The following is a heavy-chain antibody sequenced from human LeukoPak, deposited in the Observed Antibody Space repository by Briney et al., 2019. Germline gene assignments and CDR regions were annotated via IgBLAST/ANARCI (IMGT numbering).Heavy chain of an antibody. V-gene: IGHV1-18*01. J-gene: IGHJ4*02. Sequence: ASVKVSCKASGYDFINYGNSWVRQAPGQGLEWMGWRSIYNGNTDYKLQGRVTMTTDTSTSTAYMELRSLRSDDTAVYYCARGGPFPSSSSSREYYLDYWGQGTLVTVSS. CDR1: GYDFINYG. CDR2: RSIYNGNT. CDR3: ARGGPFPSSSSSREYYLDY. D-gene: IGHD6-6*01.